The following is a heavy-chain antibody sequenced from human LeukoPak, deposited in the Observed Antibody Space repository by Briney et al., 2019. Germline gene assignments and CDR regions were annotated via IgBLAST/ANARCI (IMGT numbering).Heavy chain of an antibody. CDR3: ARDSSSNSVYY. V-gene: IGHV1-46*01. Sequence: ASVKVSCKASGYTFTIYYMHWVRQAPGQGLEWMGIINPSGGSTTSAQKFQGRVTMTRDTSTNTVYMELSSLRSEDTAVYYCARDSSSNSVYYWGEATLVTVSS. D-gene: IGHD6-13*01. CDR1: GYTFTIYY. J-gene: IGHJ4*02. CDR2: INPSGGST.